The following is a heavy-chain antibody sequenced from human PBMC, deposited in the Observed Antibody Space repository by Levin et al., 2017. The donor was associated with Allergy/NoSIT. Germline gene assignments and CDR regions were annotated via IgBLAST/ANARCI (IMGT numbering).Heavy chain of an antibody. CDR3: ARADRGYSFNYVGDFDY. CDR1: GFTFSSYW. CDR2: IRQDGSEK. D-gene: IGHD5-18*01. J-gene: IGHJ4*02. V-gene: IGHV3-7*01. Sequence: GGSLRLSCAASGFTFSSYWMNWVRQAPVKGLEWVANIRQDGSEKHYVDSVKGRFTISRDNAKNSLYLEMNSLRAEDTAVYYCARADRGYSFNYVGDFDYWGQGTLVTVSS.